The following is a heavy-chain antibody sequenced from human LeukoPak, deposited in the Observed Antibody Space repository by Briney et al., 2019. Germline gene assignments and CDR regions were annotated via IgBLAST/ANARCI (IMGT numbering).Heavy chain of an antibody. CDR3: ARDPGVSGGPYYFDY. J-gene: IGHJ4*02. D-gene: IGHD4-23*01. V-gene: IGHV1-18*01. CDR1: GYTFATYC. CDR2: ISGYTGKT. Sequence: GASVKVSCKASGYTFATYCISWVRQAPGQGLEWTGWISGYTGKTNSAQILQGRVTMTTDTSTSTAYMELRSLRSDDTAVYYCARDPGVSGGPYYFDYWGQGTLVTVSS.